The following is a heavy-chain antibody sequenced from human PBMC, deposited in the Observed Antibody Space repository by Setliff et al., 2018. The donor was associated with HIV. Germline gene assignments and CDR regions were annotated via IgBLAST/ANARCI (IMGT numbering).Heavy chain of an antibody. CDR1: GYSFSTYW. J-gene: IGHJ4*02. V-gene: IGHV5-51*01. CDR2: IYPDDSDA. Sequence: GESLKISCKGSGYSFSTYWIAWVRQMPGRGLEVMGLIYPDDSDARYNPSFQGQVTISADKSISTAYQQWSSLKASDSAIFYCARNHLNYASGNTKTSGAYYFDSWGQGTLVTVS. CDR3: ARNHLNYASGNTKTSGAYYFDS. D-gene: IGHD3-10*01.